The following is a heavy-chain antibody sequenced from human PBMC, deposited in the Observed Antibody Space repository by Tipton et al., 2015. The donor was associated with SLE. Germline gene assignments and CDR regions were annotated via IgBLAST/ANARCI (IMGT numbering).Heavy chain of an antibody. V-gene: IGHV4-59*12. J-gene: IGHJ4*02. Sequence: LRLSCTVSGGSISTYYWNWVRQSPGKGLEWIGEIYHSGTTHYNPSLKSRLTISVDKSKSQFFLKLTSVTAADTAVYYCAKMDTAMVIESWGQGTLVTVSS. D-gene: IGHD5-18*01. CDR2: IYHSGTT. CDR3: AKMDTAMVIES. CDR1: GGSISTYY.